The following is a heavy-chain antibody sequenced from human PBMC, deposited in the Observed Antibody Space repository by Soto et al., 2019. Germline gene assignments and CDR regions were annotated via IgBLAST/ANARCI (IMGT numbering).Heavy chain of an antibody. CDR3: ARDATLYDSSGYYYLY. J-gene: IGHJ4*02. CDR2: IIPILGTA. D-gene: IGHD3-22*01. V-gene: IGHV1-69*13. Sequence: ASVKVSCKASGGTFSRYAISWVRQAPGQGLEWMGGIIPILGTANYAQKFQGRVTITADESTRTAYMELSSLRSEDTAMYYCARDATLYDSSGYYYLYWGQGTLVTVSS. CDR1: GGTFSRYA.